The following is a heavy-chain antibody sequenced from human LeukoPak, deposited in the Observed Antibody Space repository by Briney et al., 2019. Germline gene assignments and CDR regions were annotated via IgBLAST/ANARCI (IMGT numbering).Heavy chain of an antibody. CDR3: ARDPFDTKFFDY. Sequence: GGSLRLSCAASGFTFSNYEMNWVRQAPGKGLEWVSYISTTGRTIYYADSVKGRFTISRDNAENSLYLQMNSLRAEDTAVYYCARDPFDTKFFDYWGQGTLVTVSS. J-gene: IGHJ4*02. D-gene: IGHD3-10*02. CDR1: GFTFSNYE. CDR2: ISTTGRTI. V-gene: IGHV3-48*03.